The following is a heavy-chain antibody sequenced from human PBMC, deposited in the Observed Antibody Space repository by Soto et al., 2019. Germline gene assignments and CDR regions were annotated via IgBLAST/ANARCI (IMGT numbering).Heavy chain of an antibody. D-gene: IGHD2-2*01. CDR2: IYHSGIT. J-gene: IGHJ6*02. V-gene: IGHV4-4*02. Sequence: PSETLSLTCAVYGGSISSNKWWSWVRQPPVKGLEWIGEIYHSGITNYNPSLNSRVTISLDKSKNQFSLKLTSVTAADSAVYYCARDDHIVVVPTSLGALEVWGQGTTVTVSS. CDR1: GGSISSNKW. CDR3: ARDDHIVVVPTSLGALEV.